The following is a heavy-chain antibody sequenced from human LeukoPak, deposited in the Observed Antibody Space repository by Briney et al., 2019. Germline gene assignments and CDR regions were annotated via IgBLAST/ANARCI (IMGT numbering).Heavy chain of an antibody. V-gene: IGHV3-7*01. Sequence: GGSLRLSCVASGFTFSSYWMSWVRQAPGKGLEWVANIKEDGSEKFYVDSVKGRFTISRGNAKNSLYLQMNSLRAEDTAVYYCAKVIGVAVGPLDYWGQGTLVTVSS. CDR3: AKVIGVAVGPLDY. CDR1: GFTFSSYW. CDR2: IKEDGSEK. D-gene: IGHD6-19*01. J-gene: IGHJ4*02.